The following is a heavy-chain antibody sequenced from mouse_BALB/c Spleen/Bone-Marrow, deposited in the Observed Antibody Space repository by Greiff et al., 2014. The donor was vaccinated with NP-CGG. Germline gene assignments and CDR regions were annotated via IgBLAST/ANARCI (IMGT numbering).Heavy chain of an antibody. CDR2: IYPGDGDT. D-gene: IGHD2-4*01. Sequence: QVQLQQSGAELARPGASVKLSCKASGYTFTSYWMQWVKQRPGQGLEWIGAIYPGDGDTRYTQKFKGKATLTADKSSSTAYMQLSSLASEDSAVYYCAREDYDYDDWFAYWGQGTLVTVSA. CDR3: AREDYDYDDWFAY. J-gene: IGHJ3*01. CDR1: GYTFTSYW. V-gene: IGHV1-87*01.